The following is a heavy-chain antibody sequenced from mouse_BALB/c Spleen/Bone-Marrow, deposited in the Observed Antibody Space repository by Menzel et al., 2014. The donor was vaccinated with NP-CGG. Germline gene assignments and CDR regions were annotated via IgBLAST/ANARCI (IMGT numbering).Heavy chain of an antibody. CDR3: ARGGHDFSLDY. D-gene: IGHD2-4*01. Sequence: QVQLQQSGAELGMPGASVKMSCKASGYTFTGNWIYWVKQRPGQGLEWIGAIDTSDSYTNFNQKFMGKASLTVDASSSTAYMQVSSLTSDDSAVYYCARGGHDFSLDYWGQGTSVTVSS. V-gene: IGHV1-69*01. CDR1: GYTFTGNW. CDR2: IDTSDSYT. J-gene: IGHJ4*01.